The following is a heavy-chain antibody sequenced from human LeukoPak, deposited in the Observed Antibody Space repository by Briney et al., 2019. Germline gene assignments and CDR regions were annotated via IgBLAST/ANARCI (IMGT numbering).Heavy chain of an antibody. CDR2: ILYDGSNK. CDR1: GFTFSSYG. V-gene: IGHV3-30*18. Sequence: RPGGSLRLSCAASGFTFSSYGMHWVRQAPGKGLEWVAVILYDGSNKYYADSVKGRFTISRDNSKNTLYLQMNSLRAEDTAVYYCAKAKGGYWGQGTLVTVSS. J-gene: IGHJ4*02. CDR3: AKAKGGY. D-gene: IGHD3-16*01.